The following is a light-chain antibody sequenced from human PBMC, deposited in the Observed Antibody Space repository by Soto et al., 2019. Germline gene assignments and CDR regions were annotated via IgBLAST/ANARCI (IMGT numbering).Light chain of an antibody. J-gene: IGKJ4*01. CDR3: MQALQIAMT. V-gene: IGKV2-28*01. Sequence: IVMSQSPVTLPVTPGEPASISCRSSQSLLNYKGYVYLDWYVQKPGQSPQLLIYLGSNRASGVPERFSDRVSGKDFTLEISRVEAEDVGIYYCMQALQIAMTFGGGNRVDI. CDR1: QSLLNYKGYVY. CDR2: LGS.